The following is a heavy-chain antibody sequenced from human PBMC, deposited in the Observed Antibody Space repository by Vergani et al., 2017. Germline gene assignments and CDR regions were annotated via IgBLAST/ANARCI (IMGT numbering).Heavy chain of an antibody. CDR3: TTVGIATPRSEY. CDR2: IRSKSDGGTS. Sequence: EVQLVESGGGLVKPGGSLRLSCAASGFTFSTARMSWVRQVPGKGLEWVGRIRSKSDGGTSDYGAPVKGRFTISRDDSKNTLYLQMNGLKSEDTAVYYCTTVGIATPRSEYWGKGTLVTVSS. CDR1: GFTFSTAR. V-gene: IGHV3-15*01. D-gene: IGHD6-13*01. J-gene: IGHJ4*02.